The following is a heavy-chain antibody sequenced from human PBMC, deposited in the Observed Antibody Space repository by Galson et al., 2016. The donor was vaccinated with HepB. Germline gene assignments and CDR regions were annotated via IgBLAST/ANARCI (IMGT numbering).Heavy chain of an antibody. CDR2: IRSKPYNYAT. CDR3: TRRSDFGDYIDY. Sequence: SLRLSCAASGFSFSGSAMHWVRQASGKGLEWVGRIRSKPYNYATEYATSVKGRFTISRDDLKNVAYLQMNSLKTEDTALYYCTRRSDFGDYIDYWGQGTLVTVSS. V-gene: IGHV3-73*01. CDR1: GFSFSGSA. D-gene: IGHD4-17*01. J-gene: IGHJ4*01.